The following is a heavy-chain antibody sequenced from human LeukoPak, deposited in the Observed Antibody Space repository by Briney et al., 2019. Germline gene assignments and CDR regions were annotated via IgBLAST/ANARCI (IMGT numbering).Heavy chain of an antibody. J-gene: IGHJ4*02. D-gene: IGHD6-19*01. CDR3: ARVQYSSGWVVDY. CDR2: IYYSGNT. V-gene: IGHV4-39*07. CDR1: GGSISSGSYH. Sequence: SQTLSLTCAVAGGSISSGSYHWGWIRQSPGKGLEWIGSIYYSGNTYYNPSLKSRVTISVDTSKNQFSLKLSSVTAADTAVYYCARVQYSSGWVVDYWGQGTLVTVSS.